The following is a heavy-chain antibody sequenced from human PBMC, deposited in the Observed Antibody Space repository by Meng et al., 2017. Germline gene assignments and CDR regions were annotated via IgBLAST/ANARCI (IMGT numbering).Heavy chain of an antibody. CDR1: GYTFTSYA. D-gene: IGHD5-18*01. V-gene: IGHV1-3*01. CDR2: INAGNGNT. CDR3: ASLSDTFYYYYGMDV. J-gene: IGHJ6*02. Sequence: ASVKVSCKASGYTFTSYAMHWVRQAPGQRLEWMRWINAGNGNTKYSQKFQGRVTITRDTSASTAYMELSSLRSEDTAVYYCASLSDTFYYYYGMDVWGQGTTVTVSS.